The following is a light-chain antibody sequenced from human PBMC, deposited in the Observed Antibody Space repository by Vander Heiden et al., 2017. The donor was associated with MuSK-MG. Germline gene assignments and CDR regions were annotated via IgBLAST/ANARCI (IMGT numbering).Light chain of an antibody. V-gene: IGLV3-21*02. J-gene: IGLJ2*01. Sequence: YVLSPPPPVSVAPGQTARITRGGNNIGSKIVHWYQQKPGQAPVLVVHDGSDRPSGFPERISGSNSGNTATLTISRVEDGDEADYYCQVWDSSSNQVVFGGGTKVTVL. CDR3: QVWDSSSNQVV. CDR1: NIGSKI. CDR2: DGS.